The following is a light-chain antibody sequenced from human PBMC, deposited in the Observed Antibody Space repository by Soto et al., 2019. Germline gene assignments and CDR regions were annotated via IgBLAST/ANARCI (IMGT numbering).Light chain of an antibody. CDR2: AAS. Sequence: DIQMTQSPSSLSASVGDRVTITCRASQGISTYLAWYQQKPGKVPKLLIYAASTMQSGVPSRFSGSGSGTEFTITISGVQPEDVATYCCQRYNSAPRSFGPWTKVDI. CDR3: QRYNSAPRS. J-gene: IGKJ3*01. V-gene: IGKV1-27*01. CDR1: QGISTY.